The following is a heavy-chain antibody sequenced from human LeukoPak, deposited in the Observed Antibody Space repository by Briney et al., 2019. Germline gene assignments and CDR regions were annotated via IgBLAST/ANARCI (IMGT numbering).Heavy chain of an antibody. D-gene: IGHD1-14*01. V-gene: IGHV3-7*03. CDR1: GFTFTTYW. J-gene: IGHJ4*02. Sequence: GGSLRLSCAASGFTFTTYWMTWVRQAPGKGLEWVANIKQDGSETYYVDSVKGRFTISRDNAKNSLYLQMNSLRAEDTAVYYCARDSGGQVYNYWGQGTLVTVSS. CDR3: ARDSGGQVYNY. CDR2: IKQDGSET.